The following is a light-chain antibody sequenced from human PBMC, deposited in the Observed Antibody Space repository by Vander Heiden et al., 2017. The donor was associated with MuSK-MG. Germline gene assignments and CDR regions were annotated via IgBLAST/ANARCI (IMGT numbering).Light chain of an antibody. CDR2: DAS. Sequence: DIQMTQSPSSLSASVGDRVTITCQASQDISNYLNWYQQKPGKAPKLLIYDASNLETGVPSRFSGSGSGKDFTFTISSRQPEDIAPYYCQQYDNLLPITFGQGTRLDIK. CDR1: QDISNY. J-gene: IGKJ5*01. CDR3: QQYDNLLPIT. V-gene: IGKV1-33*01.